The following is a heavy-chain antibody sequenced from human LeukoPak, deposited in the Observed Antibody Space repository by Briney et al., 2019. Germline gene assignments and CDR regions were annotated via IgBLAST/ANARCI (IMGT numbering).Heavy chain of an antibody. V-gene: IGHV3-30*02. CDR1: GFTFSSYG. CDR3: AKGFTPTMIADAFDI. D-gene: IGHD3-22*01. Sequence: GGSLRLSCAASGFTFSSYGMHWVRQAPGKGLEWVAFIRYDGSNKYYADSVKGRFTISRDNSKNTLYLQMNSLRAEDTAVYYCAKGFTPTMIADAFDIWGQGTMVTVSS. CDR2: IRYDGSNK. J-gene: IGHJ3*02.